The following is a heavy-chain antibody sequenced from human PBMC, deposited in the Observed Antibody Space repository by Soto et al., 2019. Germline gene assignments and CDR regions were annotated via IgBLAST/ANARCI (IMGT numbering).Heavy chain of an antibody. CDR3: ATEEADYGDKLYYYYNMDG. J-gene: IGHJ6*03. CDR1: GGSISSSSYY. CDR2: IYYSGST. Sequence: KTSETLSLTCTVSGGSISSSSYYWGWIRQPPGKGLEWIGSIYYSGSTYYNPSLKSRVTISVDTSKNQFSLKLSSVTAADTAVYYCATEEADYGDKLYYYYNMDGWGKGTTVTVSS. V-gene: IGHV4-39*01. D-gene: IGHD4-17*01.